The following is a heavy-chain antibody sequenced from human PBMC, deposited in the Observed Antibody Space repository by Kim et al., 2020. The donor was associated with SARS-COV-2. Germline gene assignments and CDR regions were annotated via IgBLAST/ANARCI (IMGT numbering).Heavy chain of an antibody. J-gene: IGHJ3*02. Sequence: GGSLRLSCAASGFTFSSYGMHWVRQAPGKGLEWVAVIWYDGSNKYYADSVKGRFTISRDNSKNTLYLQMNSLRAEDTAVYYCARDYAGYYDSSGYLAIWGQGTMVTVSS. CDR1: GFTFSSYG. D-gene: IGHD3-22*01. V-gene: IGHV3-33*01. CDR2: IWYDGSNK. CDR3: ARDYAGYYDSSGYLAI.